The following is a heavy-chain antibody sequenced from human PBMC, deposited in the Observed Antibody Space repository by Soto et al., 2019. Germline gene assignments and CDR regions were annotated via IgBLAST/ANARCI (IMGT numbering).Heavy chain of an antibody. CDR1: GFTFSSYT. V-gene: IGHV3-21*01. D-gene: IGHD3-16*01. Sequence: EVQLVESGGGLVKPGGSLRLSCAAFGFTFSSYTMNWVRQAPGKGLEWVTSISSSSSYIYYADSVKGRYTTPRDNAKTSLDLQMTRLKAEDTAGDYSARDRGGDLKAFDIWGQGTKVTVSS. J-gene: IGHJ3*02. CDR2: ISSSSSYI. CDR3: ARDRGGDLKAFDI.